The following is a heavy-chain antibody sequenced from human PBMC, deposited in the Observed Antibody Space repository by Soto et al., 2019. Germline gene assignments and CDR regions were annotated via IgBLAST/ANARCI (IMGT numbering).Heavy chain of an antibody. J-gene: IGHJ6*03. D-gene: IGHD3-10*01. CDR3: ARNYGSGSYPYYYYMDV. CDR1: RFSVSGNY. V-gene: IGHV3-66*01. Sequence: GGSLRLSCAASRFSVSGNYMSWVRQAPGKGLEWVSIIYSGGSTYYADSVKGRFTISRDNSKNTLYLQMNSLRAEDTAVYYCARNYGSGSYPYYYYMDVWGKGTTVTVSS. CDR2: IYSGGST.